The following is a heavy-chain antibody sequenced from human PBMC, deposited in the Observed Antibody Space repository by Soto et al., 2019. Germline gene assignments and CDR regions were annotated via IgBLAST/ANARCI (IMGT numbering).Heavy chain of an antibody. V-gene: IGHV1-18*04. CDR1: GYTCTIYG. D-gene: IGHD6-13*01. Sequence: GASVKVSCKASGYTCTIYGISGVLQSPGQGLEWMGWISAHNGNTDYAQKFQGRVTMTTDTSTSTASMELRSLRSDDTAVYYCARGSYISSWYSLDYWGQGTLVTVSS. J-gene: IGHJ4*02. CDR2: ISAHNGNT. CDR3: ARGSYISSWYSLDY.